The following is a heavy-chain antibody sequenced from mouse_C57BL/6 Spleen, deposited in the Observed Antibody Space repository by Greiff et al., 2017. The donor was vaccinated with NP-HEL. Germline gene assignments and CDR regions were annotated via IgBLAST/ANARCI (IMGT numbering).Heavy chain of an antibody. D-gene: IGHD1-1*01. CDR3: ARPYYYGGYAMDY. CDR1: GYTFTSYW. J-gene: IGHJ4*01. Sequence: VKLQQPGAELVKPGASVKLSCKASGYTFTSYWMHWVKQRPGQGLEWIGMIHPNSGSTNYNEKFKSKATLTVDKSSSTAYMQLSSLTSEDSAVYYCARPYYYGGYAMDYWGQGTSVTVSS. V-gene: IGHV1-64*01. CDR2: IHPNSGST.